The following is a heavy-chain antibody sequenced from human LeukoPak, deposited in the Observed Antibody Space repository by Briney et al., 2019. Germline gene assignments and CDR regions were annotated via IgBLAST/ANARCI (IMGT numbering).Heavy chain of an antibody. J-gene: IGHJ3*01. V-gene: IGHV3-33*01. Sequence: GGSLRLSCAASGFTFSSYGMHWVRQAPGKGLEWVAVIWYDGSNKYYADSVKGRFTISRDNSKNTLYLQMNSLRAEDTAVYYCARPHYDSGGYYYVWGQGTMVTVSS. CDR1: GFTFSSYG. D-gene: IGHD3-22*01. CDR2: IWYDGSNK. CDR3: ARPHYDSGGYYYV.